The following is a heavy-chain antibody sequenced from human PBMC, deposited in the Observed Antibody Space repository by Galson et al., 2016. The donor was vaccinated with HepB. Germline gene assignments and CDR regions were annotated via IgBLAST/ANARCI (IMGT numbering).Heavy chain of an antibody. D-gene: IGHD3-10*01. CDR2: LRWNCGRM. J-gene: IGHJ3*02. Sequence: SLRLSCAASGFTIDHYAMHWVRPAPGKGLEWVSGLRWNCGRMGYADSVKGRLTISRDNAKNSLYLQMNSLRPEDTALYYCAKDSGSEYYQGSGFRRNAFDMWGQGTMVTVSS. V-gene: IGHV3-9*01. CDR3: AKDSGSEYYQGSGFRRNAFDM. CDR1: GFTIDHYA.